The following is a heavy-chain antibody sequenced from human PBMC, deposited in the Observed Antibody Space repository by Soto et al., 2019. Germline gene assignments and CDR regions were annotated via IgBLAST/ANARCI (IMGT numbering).Heavy chain of an antibody. V-gene: IGHV3-30*18. Sequence: QVQLVESGGGVVQPGTSLRLSCAASGFTFRSYGMHWVRQAPGKGLEWLAVISNDGSNKYLADSVKGRLALSRDNSRNTLYLQINSLRVEDTAVYYCGKDTLDCSGGDCPLYYYYGMDVWGQETTVTVSS. CDR3: GKDTLDCSGGDCPLYYYYGMDV. CDR1: GFTFRSYG. D-gene: IGHD2-15*01. CDR2: ISNDGSNK. J-gene: IGHJ6*02.